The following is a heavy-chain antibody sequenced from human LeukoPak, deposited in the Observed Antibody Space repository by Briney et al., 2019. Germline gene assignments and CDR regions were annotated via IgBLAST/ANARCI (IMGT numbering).Heavy chain of an antibody. Sequence: ASVKVSCKASGCTFTRNAMNWVRQAPGRGLEWMGWINTNTGNPTYAQGFTGRFVFSLDTSVSTAYLQISSLKAEDTAVYYCARVGRSGWHDAFDIWGQGTMVTVSS. CDR3: ARVGRSGWHDAFDI. CDR2: INTNTGNP. CDR1: GCTFTRNA. V-gene: IGHV7-4-1*02. D-gene: IGHD6-19*01. J-gene: IGHJ3*02.